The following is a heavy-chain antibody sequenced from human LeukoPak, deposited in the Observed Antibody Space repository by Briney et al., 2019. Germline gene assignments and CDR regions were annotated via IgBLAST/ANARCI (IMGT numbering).Heavy chain of an antibody. V-gene: IGHV4-39*07. CDR2: IYYSGST. Sequence: SETLSLTCSASGGSISSSSYYWGWIRQPPGKGLEWIGSIYYSGSTYYNPSLKSRVTISVDTSKNQFSLKLSSVTAADTAVYYCARVLPYYYDSSGYYELFDYWGQGTLVTVSS. CDR3: ARVLPYYYDSSGYYELFDY. D-gene: IGHD3-22*01. J-gene: IGHJ4*02. CDR1: GGSISSSSYY.